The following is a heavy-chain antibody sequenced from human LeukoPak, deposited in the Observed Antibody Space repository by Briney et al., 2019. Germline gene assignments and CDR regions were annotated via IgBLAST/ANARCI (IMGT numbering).Heavy chain of an antibody. V-gene: IGHV4-38-2*02. CDR3: AKTRSSWYSGVAFDM. D-gene: IGHD6-13*01. J-gene: IGHJ3*02. CDR2: IYHSGST. Sequence: SETLSLTCNVSGYSISSGYYWGWIRQPPGKGLEWIGSIYHSGSTYYNPSLRSRVTISLDTSKSQFSLKLSSVTAPDTAVYFCAKTRSSWYSGVAFDMWGQGAMVTVSS. CDR1: GYSISSGYY.